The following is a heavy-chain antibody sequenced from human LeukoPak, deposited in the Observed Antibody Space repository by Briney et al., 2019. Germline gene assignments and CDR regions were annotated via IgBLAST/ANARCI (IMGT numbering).Heavy chain of an antibody. J-gene: IGHJ4*02. V-gene: IGHV4-34*01. CDR2: IYHSGST. CDR3: ARGGDYGDYVFHY. D-gene: IGHD4-17*01. CDR1: GGSFSGYY. Sequence: SETLSLTCAVYGGSFSGYYWSWIRQPPGKGLEWIGEIYHSGSTNYNPSLKSRVTISVDTPKNQFSLKLYSVTAADTAVYYCARGGDYGDYVFHYWGQGTLVTVSS.